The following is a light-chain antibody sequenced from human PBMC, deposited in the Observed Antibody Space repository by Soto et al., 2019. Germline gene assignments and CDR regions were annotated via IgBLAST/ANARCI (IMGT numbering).Light chain of an antibody. CDR1: QTISYI. Sequence: DIQMTQSPSFVSASVGDRVSITCRASQTISYILAWYQQKPGKAPKLLIHSASNLQTGVPSRFSGCRSGTDFTLTISSLQPEDFATYFCQQTYSFPWTFGQGTRVETK. CDR3: QQTYSFPWT. J-gene: IGKJ1*01. CDR2: SAS. V-gene: IGKV1D-12*01.